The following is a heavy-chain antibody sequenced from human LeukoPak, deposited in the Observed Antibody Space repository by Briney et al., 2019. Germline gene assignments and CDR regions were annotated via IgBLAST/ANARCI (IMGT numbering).Heavy chain of an antibody. D-gene: IGHD3-22*01. V-gene: IGHV3-23*01. CDR2: ISGNGGST. CDR1: GFTFSSNA. CDR3: AKRSSGYSFDY. J-gene: IGHJ4*02. Sequence: GGSLRLSCAASGFTFSSNAMSWVHQAPGKGLELPSAISGNGGSTYYEDSVMGRFTISRDNSKNTLYLQMNSLRAEDTAVYYCAKRSSGYSFDYWGQGTLVTVSS.